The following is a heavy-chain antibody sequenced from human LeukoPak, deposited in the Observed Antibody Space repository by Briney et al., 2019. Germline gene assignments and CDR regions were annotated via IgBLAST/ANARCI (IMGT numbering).Heavy chain of an antibody. Sequence: ESLKISCKCSGYSFTSYCIGWVRQMPGKGLEWMGIIYPGDSHTRYSPSFQGQVTISADKYITTAYLQWSSLKGSDTALYYCAGARLVDYRVERIDMWGQGTMVTVS. CDR1: GYSFTSYC. J-gene: IGHJ3*02. V-gene: IGHV5-51*01. D-gene: IGHD4-11*01. CDR2: IYPGDSHT. CDR3: AGARLVDYRVERIDM.